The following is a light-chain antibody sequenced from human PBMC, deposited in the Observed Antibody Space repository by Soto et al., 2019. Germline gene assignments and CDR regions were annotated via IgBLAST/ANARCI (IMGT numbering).Light chain of an antibody. V-gene: IGKV1-6*01. Sequence: AIQMTQSPSSLSASVGDRVTITCRASQDISNDLGWYQEKPGQAPKLLIYAASNLQSGVPSRFSGSRSGTDFTLTIRSLQPEDFATYYCLQDYNHPWTFGQGTKVEI. J-gene: IGKJ1*01. CDR1: QDISND. CDR3: LQDYNHPWT. CDR2: AAS.